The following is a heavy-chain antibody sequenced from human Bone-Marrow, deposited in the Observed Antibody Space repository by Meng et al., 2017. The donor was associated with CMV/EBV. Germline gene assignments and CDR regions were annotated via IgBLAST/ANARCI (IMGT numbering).Heavy chain of an antibody. CDR1: GFTFSSYA. J-gene: IGHJ4*02. V-gene: IGHV3-30*04. CDR2: ISYDGSNK. CDR3: ARESCSSTSCSRGYFDD. D-gene: IGHD2-2*01. Sequence: GGSLRLSCAASGFTFSSYAMHWVRQAPGKGLEWVAVISYDGSNKYYADSVKGRFTISRDNSKNTLYLQMNSLRAEDTAVYYCARESCSSTSCSRGYFDDLSQGTLVTVSS.